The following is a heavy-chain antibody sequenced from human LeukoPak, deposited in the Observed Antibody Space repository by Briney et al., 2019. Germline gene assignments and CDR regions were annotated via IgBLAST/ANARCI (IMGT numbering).Heavy chain of an antibody. Sequence: PGGSLRLSCAASGFTFRNYVIHWVRQAPGKRLEWVAVTSSDLNVKLYADSVKGRFTISRDNSKNTLYVQVNSLGTEDTAAYYCAKGSYYDSSGSFYFDYWGQGTLVTVSS. V-gene: IGHV3-30*18. D-gene: IGHD3-22*01. CDR1: GFTFRNYV. CDR3: AKGSYYDSSGSFYFDY. CDR2: TSSDLNVK. J-gene: IGHJ4*02.